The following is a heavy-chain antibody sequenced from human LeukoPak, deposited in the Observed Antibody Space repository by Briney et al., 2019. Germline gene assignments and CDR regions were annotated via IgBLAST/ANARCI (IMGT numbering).Heavy chain of an antibody. CDR3: ARPLQVGFSSSLRY. V-gene: IGHV5-51*01. CDR2: IYPGDSDT. J-gene: IGHJ4*02. D-gene: IGHD6-13*01. Sequence: GESLKVSFKGSGYSFNSYWIGWVRQMPGKGLEWMGIIYPGDSDTRYSPSLQGQVTISVDKSISTAYLQWSSLRASDSAMYYCARPLQVGFSSSLRYWGQGTLVTVSS. CDR1: GYSFNSYW.